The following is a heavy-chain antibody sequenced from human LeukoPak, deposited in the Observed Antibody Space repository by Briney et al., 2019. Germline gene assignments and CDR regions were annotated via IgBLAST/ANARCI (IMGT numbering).Heavy chain of an antibody. CDR1: GFTFSSYG. Sequence: PGGSLRLSCAASGFTFSSYGMHWVRQAPGKGLEWVAFIRYDGSNKYYADSVKGRFTISRDNSKNTPYLQTNSLRAEDTAVYYCAKDDDFWSGYSHWALDYWGQGTLVTVSS. J-gene: IGHJ4*02. CDR2: IRYDGSNK. V-gene: IGHV3-30*02. CDR3: AKDDDFWSGYSHWALDY. D-gene: IGHD3-3*01.